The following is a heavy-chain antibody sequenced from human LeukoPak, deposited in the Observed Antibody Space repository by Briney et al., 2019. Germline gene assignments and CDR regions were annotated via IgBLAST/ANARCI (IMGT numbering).Heavy chain of an antibody. Sequence: PETLSLTCNVSGGSISDNDYSWDWIRQPPGKGLEWMGCIHYSGTTYSNPSLKSRISISVDTSTSQFSLKLRSVTAADTAVYYCARRYYFVSGSYYPFDFWGQGTLVTVSS. D-gene: IGHD3-10*01. CDR2: IHYSGTT. CDR1: GGSISDNDYS. J-gene: IGHJ4*02. V-gene: IGHV4-39*01. CDR3: ARRYYFVSGSYYPFDF.